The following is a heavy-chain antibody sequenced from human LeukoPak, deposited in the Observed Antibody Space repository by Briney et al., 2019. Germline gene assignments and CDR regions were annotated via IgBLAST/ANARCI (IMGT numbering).Heavy chain of an antibody. Sequence: NPSETLSLTCTVSGGSISSSSYYWGWIRQPPGKGLEWIGSIYYSGSTYYNPSLKSRVTISVDTSKNQFSLKLSSVTAADTAVYYCAISSSERIAARPVDDEHAFDIWGQGTMVTVSS. J-gene: IGHJ3*02. V-gene: IGHV4-39*01. CDR2: IYYSGST. CDR1: GGSISSSSYY. D-gene: IGHD6-6*01. CDR3: AISSSERIAARPVDDEHAFDI.